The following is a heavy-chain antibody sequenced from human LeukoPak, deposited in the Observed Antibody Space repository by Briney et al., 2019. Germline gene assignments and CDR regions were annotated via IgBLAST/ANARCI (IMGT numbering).Heavy chain of an antibody. Sequence: GRSLRLSCAASGFRFTSYDIHWVPQAPGKGLEWVAVTSIDQGIKFYTDSVKGRFTISRDNSKNTLYLEMNSLRVDDTAVYFCARDIRTGAPDYFDSWGQGTLVTVSS. D-gene: IGHD1-14*01. CDR2: TSIDQGIK. CDR3: ARDIRTGAPDYFDS. V-gene: IGHV3-30*04. J-gene: IGHJ4*02. CDR1: GFRFTSYD.